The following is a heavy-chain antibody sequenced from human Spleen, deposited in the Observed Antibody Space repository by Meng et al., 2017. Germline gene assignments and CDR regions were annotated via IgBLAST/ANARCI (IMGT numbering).Heavy chain of an antibody. V-gene: IGHV3-15*01. J-gene: IGHJ4*01. CDR3: SGHVDY. Sequence: EVQVVGSGGGFVMPGGSLRLSCAAAGFTFSNAWMTWGRQAPGKGLEWIGRMKSNVDGGTVDYAAAVKGRFFISRDDSENTFYLQMNSLKTEDTAVYYCSGHVDYWGHGTLVTVSS. CDR1: GFTFSNAW. CDR2: MKSNVDGGTV.